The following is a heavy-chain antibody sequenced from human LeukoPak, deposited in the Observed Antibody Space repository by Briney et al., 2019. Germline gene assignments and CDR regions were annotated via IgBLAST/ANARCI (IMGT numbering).Heavy chain of an antibody. J-gene: IGHJ5*02. CDR2: INWNGGST. CDR3: ARDTRKYSSSSGGWFDP. V-gene: IGHV3-20*04. CDR1: GFTFDDYG. D-gene: IGHD6-6*01. Sequence: PGGSLRLSCAASGFTFDDYGMSWVRQAPGKGLEWVSGINWNGGSTGYADSVKGRSTISRDNAKNSLYLQMNSLRAEDTALYYCARDTRKYSSSSGGWFDPWGQGTLVTVSS.